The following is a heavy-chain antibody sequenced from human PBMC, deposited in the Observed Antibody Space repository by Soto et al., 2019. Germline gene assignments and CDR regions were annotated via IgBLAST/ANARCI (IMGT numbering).Heavy chain of an antibody. J-gene: IGHJ4*02. CDR3: ARVGYGVNKLSC. Sequence: SETLSLPCTVSGAPLSSGDSYWHWVRQTPGKGPEPTGYFYAGGSSYYTSSLKRRLDISWDGCNNVFTLRLTSVAASDTAFYVCARVGYGVNKLSCWGPG. D-gene: IGHD4-17*01. CDR1: GAPLSSGDSY. CDR2: FYAGGSS. V-gene: IGHV4-30-4*01.